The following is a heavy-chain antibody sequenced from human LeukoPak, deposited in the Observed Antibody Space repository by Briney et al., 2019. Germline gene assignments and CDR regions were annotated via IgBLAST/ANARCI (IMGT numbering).Heavy chain of an antibody. CDR1: GFTFSSYE. CDR2: ISSRAATI. J-gene: IGHJ4*02. V-gene: IGHV3-48*03. CDR3: ARLLMVGDTDFDY. D-gene: IGHD1-26*01. Sequence: GGSLRLSCTASGFTFSSYEMTWVRQAPGKGLEWVSYISSRAATISYTDSVKGRFTIFRDNAKNSLYLQMNSLRAEDTAVYFCARLLMVGDTDFDYWGQGTLDTVSS.